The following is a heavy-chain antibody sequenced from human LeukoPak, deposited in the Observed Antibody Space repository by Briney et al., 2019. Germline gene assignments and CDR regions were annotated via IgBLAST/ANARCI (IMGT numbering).Heavy chain of an antibody. CDR2: TDYSGST. V-gene: IGHV4-59*08. CDR3: ARRGYCSGESCYSFDI. J-gene: IGHJ3*02. CDR1: GGFISNYY. Sequence: SETLSLTCTVSGGFISNYYWIWIRQPPEKGLEYIGHTDYSGSTNYDPSLQSRVTISVDTSKNQFSLRLTSVTAADTAVYFCARRGYCSGESCYSFDIWGRGTLVTVSS. D-gene: IGHD2-15*01.